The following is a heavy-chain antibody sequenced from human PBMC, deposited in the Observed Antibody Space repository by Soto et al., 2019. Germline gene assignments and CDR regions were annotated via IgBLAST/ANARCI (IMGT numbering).Heavy chain of an antibody. Sequence: EVQLLESGGGLVQPGGSLRLSCAASGFTFSNNAMSWVRQAPGKGLEWVSGISGSGAATYYEASVKGRCTISRDNSKNRLYLQMDSLRAEDTAVYYCAGGAYSGGWWIFDYWGQGTLVNVSS. J-gene: IGHJ4*02. V-gene: IGHV3-23*01. CDR2: ISGSGAAT. D-gene: IGHD6-19*01. CDR1: GFTFSNNA. CDR3: AGGAYSGGWWIFDY.